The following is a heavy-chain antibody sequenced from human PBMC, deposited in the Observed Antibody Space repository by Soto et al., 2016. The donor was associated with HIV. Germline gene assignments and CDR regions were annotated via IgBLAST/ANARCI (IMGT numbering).Heavy chain of an antibody. CDR2: IYYSGST. CDR3: ARDPFDWLSAHPGFDY. V-gene: IGHV4-39*02. CDR1: GGSISSSSYY. D-gene: IGHD3-9*01. J-gene: IGHJ4*02. Sequence: QLQLQESGPGLVKPSETLSLTCTVSGGSISSSSYYWGWIRQPPGKGLEWIGTIYYSGSTYYNPSLKSRVTISVDTSKNQFSLKLSSVTAADTAVYYCARDPFDWLSAHPGFDYVGPGNPGHRLL.